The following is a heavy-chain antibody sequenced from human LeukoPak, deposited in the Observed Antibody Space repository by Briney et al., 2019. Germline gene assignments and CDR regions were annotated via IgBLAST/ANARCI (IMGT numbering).Heavy chain of an antibody. CDR3: ANGGASSKFLEY. Sequence: SETLSLTCAVYGGPFSDNYWTWIRQPPGKGLEWIGEINHSGRTNYNPSLKSRVTISVDTSKNQFSLKLSSVTAADTAVYYCANGGASSKFLEYWGQGTLVTVSA. CDR1: GGPFSDNY. CDR2: INHSGRT. J-gene: IGHJ4*02. D-gene: IGHD4/OR15-4a*01. V-gene: IGHV4-34*01.